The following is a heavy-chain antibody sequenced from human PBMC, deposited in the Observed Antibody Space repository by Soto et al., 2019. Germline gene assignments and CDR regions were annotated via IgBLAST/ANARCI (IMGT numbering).Heavy chain of an antibody. CDR3: AKDKSGSVYRSSFDY. CDR1: GFTFDDYA. J-gene: IGHJ4*02. V-gene: IGHV3-9*01. D-gene: IGHD6-13*01. CDR2: ISWNSGSI. Sequence: SLRLSCAASGFTFDDYAMHCVRQAPGKGLEWVSGISWNSGSIGYADSVKGRFTISRDNAKNSLYLQMNSLRAEDTALYYCAKDKSGSVYRSSFDYWGQGT.